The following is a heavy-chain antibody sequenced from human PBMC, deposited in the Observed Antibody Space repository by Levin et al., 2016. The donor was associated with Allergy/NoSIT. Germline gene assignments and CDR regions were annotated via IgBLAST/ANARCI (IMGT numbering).Heavy chain of an antibody. V-gene: IGHV3-74*01. CDR1: GFTFTTYW. D-gene: IGHD3-3*01. CDR3: VRETTNGQGYDFWSGYYRLNWFDP. J-gene: IGHJ5*02. CDR2: INSDGSST. Sequence: GESLKISCAASGFTFTTYWMHWVRQAPGKGLVWVSRINSDGSSTTYADSVKGRFTISRDNAKNTLFLQMNSLRAEDTAVYYCVRETTNGQGYDFWSGYYRLNWFDPWGQGTLVTVSS.